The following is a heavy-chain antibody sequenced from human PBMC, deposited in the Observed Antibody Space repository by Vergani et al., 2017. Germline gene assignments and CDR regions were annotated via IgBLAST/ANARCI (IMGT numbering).Heavy chain of an antibody. J-gene: IGHJ4*02. V-gene: IGHV1-69*02. CDR3: ASLHTVWDPNFDY. CDR1: GGTFSSYT. Sequence: QVQLVHSGAEVKKPGYSVKVSCKASGGTFSSYTISWVRQAPGQGLEWMGRIIPILGIANYAQKFQGRVTITADKSTSTAYMELSSLRSEDTAVYYCASLHTVWDPNFDYWGQGTLVTVSS. D-gene: IGHD4-17*01. CDR2: IIPILGIA.